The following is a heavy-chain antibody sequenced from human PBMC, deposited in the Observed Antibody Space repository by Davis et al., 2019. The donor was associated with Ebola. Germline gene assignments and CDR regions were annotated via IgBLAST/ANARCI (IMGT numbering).Heavy chain of an antibody. CDR3: ANFYSSAYYYGMDV. CDR2: INHSGST. V-gene: IGHV4-34*01. CDR1: GGSFSGYY. D-gene: IGHD4-11*01. J-gene: IGHJ6*02. Sequence: ESLKISCAVYGGSFSGYYWSWIRQPPGKGLEWIGEINHSGSTNYNPSLKSRVTISVDTSKNQFSLKLSSVTAADTAVYYCANFYSSAYYYGMDVWGQGTTVTVSS.